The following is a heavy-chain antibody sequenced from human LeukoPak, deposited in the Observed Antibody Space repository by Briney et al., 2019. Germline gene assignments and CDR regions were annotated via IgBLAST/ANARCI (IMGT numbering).Heavy chain of an antibody. J-gene: IGHJ6*02. V-gene: IGHV3-23*01. Sequence: GGSLRLSCAASGFTFSSYAMSWVRQAPGKGLEWVSAISGSGGSTYYADSVKGRFTISRDNSKNTLYLQMNSLRAEDTAVCYCAKDLAAAGIVGMDVWGQGTTVTVSS. CDR3: AKDLAAAGIVGMDV. CDR1: GFTFSSYA. D-gene: IGHD6-13*01. CDR2: ISGSGGST.